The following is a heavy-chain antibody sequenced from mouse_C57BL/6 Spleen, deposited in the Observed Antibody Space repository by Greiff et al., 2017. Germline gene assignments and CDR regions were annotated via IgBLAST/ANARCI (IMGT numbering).Heavy chain of an antibody. Sequence: VQLQQPGAELVKPGASVKMSCKASGYTFTSYWITWVKQRPGQGLEWIGDIYPGSGSTNYNEKFKSKATLTVDTSSSTAYMQLSSLTSEDSAVYYCARSREGTGTIDGWGQVTTLSVSS. CDR2: IYPGSGST. CDR1: GYTFTSYW. D-gene: IGHD4-1*01. J-gene: IGHJ2*01. CDR3: ARSREGTGTIDG. V-gene: IGHV1-55*01.